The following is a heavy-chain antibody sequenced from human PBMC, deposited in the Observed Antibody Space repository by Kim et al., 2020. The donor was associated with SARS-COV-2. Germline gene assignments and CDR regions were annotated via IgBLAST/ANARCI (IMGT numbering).Heavy chain of an antibody. CDR2: LWYDGSNK. D-gene: IGHD6-13*01. CDR1: GFTFRSHA. J-gene: IGHJ6*02. CDR3: ARDGQQQAPYTMDV. Sequence: GVSLRLSCASSGFTFRSHAMHWVRQAPGKGLEWVSQLWYDGSNKYYGDSVKGRFTISRDNSKNTVYLQMNSLRVEDTALYYCARDGQQQAPYTMDVWGQGTTVTVSS. V-gene: IGHV3-33*01.